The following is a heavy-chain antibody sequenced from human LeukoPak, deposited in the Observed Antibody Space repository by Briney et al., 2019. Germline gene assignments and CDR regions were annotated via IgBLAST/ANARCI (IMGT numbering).Heavy chain of an antibody. V-gene: IGHV3-74*01. J-gene: IGHJ4*02. CDR1: GFTFSNYW. CDR2: INSDGSST. Sequence: GGSLRLSCAASGFTFSNYWMHWVRQAPGKGLVWVSRINSDGSSTTSADSVKGRFTISRDNAKNTLYLQMNSLRAEDSAVYYCAKGGATVIDYWGQGTLVTVSS. D-gene: IGHD4-17*01. CDR3: AKGGATVIDY.